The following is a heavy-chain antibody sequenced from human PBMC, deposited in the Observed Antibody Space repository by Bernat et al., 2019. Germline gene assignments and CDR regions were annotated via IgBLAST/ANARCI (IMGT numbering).Heavy chain of an antibody. J-gene: IGHJ4*02. CDR2: IYYSGST. CDR1: GGSISSGGYY. CDR3: ARDYSGSGYYGDFDY. V-gene: IGHV4-31*03. D-gene: IGHD3-3*01. Sequence: QVQLQESGPGLVKPSQTLSLTCTVSGGSISSGGYYWSWIRQHPGKGLEWIRYIYYSGSTYYNPSLKSRVTISVDTSKNQFSLKLSSVTAADTAVYYCARDYSGSGYYGDFDYWGQGTLVTVSS.